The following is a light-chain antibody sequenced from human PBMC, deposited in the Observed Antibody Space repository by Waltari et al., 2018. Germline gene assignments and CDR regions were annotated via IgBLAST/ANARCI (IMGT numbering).Light chain of an antibody. CDR3: QQYYDTPGT. V-gene: IGKV4-1*01. Sequence: DFVMTQSPDSLAVSLGERATINCRSSQSVFYNSNYKNYLALYQQKPVQPPKLLIYWASTRRSGVPDRFRGGGSGTDFTLTISSLQAEDVAIYYCQQYYDTPGTFGQGTKLEIK. CDR1: QSVFYNSNYKNY. J-gene: IGKJ2*01. CDR2: WAS.